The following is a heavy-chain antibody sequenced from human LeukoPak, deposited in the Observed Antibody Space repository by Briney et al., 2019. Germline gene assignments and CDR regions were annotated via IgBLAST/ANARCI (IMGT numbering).Heavy chain of an antibody. J-gene: IGHJ6*03. CDR3: AKDPVRNPSYYYYYMDV. CDR1: GFTFSNYA. D-gene: IGHD1-14*01. V-gene: IGHV3-23*01. Sequence: GGSPRLSCAASGFTFSNYAMNWVRQAPGKGLEWVSTISGSGGSTYYADSVKGRFTISRDKSKNTLFLLMNSLRAEDTAVYYCAKDPVRNPSYYYYYMDVWGKGTMVTVSS. CDR2: ISGSGGST.